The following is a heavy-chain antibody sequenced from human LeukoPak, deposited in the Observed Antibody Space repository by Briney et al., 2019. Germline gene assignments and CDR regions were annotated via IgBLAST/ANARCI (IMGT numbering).Heavy chain of an antibody. CDR1: GFTFSNYW. CDR2: IESDGSST. J-gene: IGHJ4*02. Sequence: PGGSLRLSCAASGFTFSNYWMHWVRQAPGEGLVWFSRIESDGSSTTYVDSVKGRFTISRDNAKNTLYLQMNSLRAEDTAVYYCAKDADAAARYYFDYWGQGTLVTVSS. CDR3: AKDADAAARYYFDY. D-gene: IGHD2-2*01. V-gene: IGHV3-74*03.